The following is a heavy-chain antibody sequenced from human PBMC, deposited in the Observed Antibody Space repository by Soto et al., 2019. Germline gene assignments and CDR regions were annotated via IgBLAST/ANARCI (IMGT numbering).Heavy chain of an antibody. CDR1: GGTFSSYA. J-gene: IGHJ6*02. V-gene: IGHV1-69*13. CDR2: IIPIFGTA. D-gene: IGHD2-2*01. CDR3: ARDFVVVPAAVDYGMDV. Sequence: ASVKVSCKASGGTFSSYAISWVRQAPGQGLGWMGGIIPIFGTANYAQKFQGRVTITADESTSTAYMELSSLRSEDTAVYYCARDFVVVPAAVDYGMDVWGQGTTVTV.